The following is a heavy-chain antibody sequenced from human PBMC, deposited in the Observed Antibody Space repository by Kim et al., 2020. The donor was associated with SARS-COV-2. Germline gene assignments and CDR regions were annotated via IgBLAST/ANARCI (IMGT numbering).Heavy chain of an antibody. D-gene: IGHD2-15*01. CDR1: GYSITSDYF. Sequence: SETLSLTCTVSGYSITSDYFWGLSRQPPGKGLWWGGSIFHTESTSINPPLKSRVTIAEDTSKNQFFMRRSAVAAADAAVYYCAGEVAGSSVYFFYRAMDV. V-gene: IGHV4-38-2*02. J-gene: IGHJ6*01. CDR3: AGEVAGSSVYFFYRAMDV. CDR2: IFHTEST.